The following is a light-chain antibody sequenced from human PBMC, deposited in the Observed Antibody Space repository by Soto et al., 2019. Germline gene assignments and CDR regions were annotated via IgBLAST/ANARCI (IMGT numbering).Light chain of an antibody. V-gene: IGKV3-20*01. Sequence: EIALTQSPGTLSLSPGERATLSCRASQTLSNSFIAWYQHKPGQAPRLLVYDTSTRATGIPDRYSGSGSGTDFTLTISRLEPEDFAVYYCQQYSRSPSITFGQGTRLEIK. CDR1: QTLSNSF. CDR2: DTS. J-gene: IGKJ5*01. CDR3: QQYSRSPSIT.